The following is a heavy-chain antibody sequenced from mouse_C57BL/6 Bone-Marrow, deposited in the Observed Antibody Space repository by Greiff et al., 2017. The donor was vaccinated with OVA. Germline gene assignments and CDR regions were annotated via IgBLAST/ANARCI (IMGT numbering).Heavy chain of an antibody. D-gene: IGHD2-4*01. J-gene: IGHJ3*01. V-gene: IGHV1-80*01. Sequence: VQLQQSGAELVKPGASVKISCKASGYAFSSYWMNWVKQRPGKGLEWIGQIYPGDGDTNYNGKFKGKATLTADKSSSTAYMQLSSLTSEDSAVYFCAREGIYYDYDGSGAWFAYWGQGTLVTVSA. CDR1: GYAFSSYW. CDR2: IYPGDGDT. CDR3: AREGIYYDYDGSGAWFAY.